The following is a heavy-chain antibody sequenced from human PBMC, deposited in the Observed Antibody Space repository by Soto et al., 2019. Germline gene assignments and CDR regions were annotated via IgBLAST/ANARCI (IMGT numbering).Heavy chain of an antibody. CDR2: IYYSGST. V-gene: IGHV4-31*03. CDR1: GGSISSGGYY. D-gene: IGHD2-8*02. CDR3: ARRLLGPYYYYYGMDV. J-gene: IGHJ6*01. Sequence: SETLSLTCTVSGGSISSGGYYWSWIRQHPGKGLEWIGYIYYSGSTYYNPSLKSRVTISVDTSKNQFSLKLSSVTAADTAVYYCARRLLGPYYYYYGMDVWGQGTTVTVSS.